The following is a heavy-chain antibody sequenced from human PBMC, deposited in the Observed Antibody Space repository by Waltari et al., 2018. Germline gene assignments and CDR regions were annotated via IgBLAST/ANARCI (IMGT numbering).Heavy chain of an antibody. D-gene: IGHD6-13*01. CDR1: GFTFSSYT. J-gene: IGHJ3*02. V-gene: IGHV3-21*03. Sequence: EVQLVESVGGLVKPGGSLRLPCAASGFTFSSYTMNWVRQAPGKGLEWVSSISGSSSYIYYADSVKGRFTISRDNAKNSLYLQMNSLRAEDTAVYYCARVFVAAAGSHHDAFDIWGQGTMVTVSS. CDR2: ISGSSSYI. CDR3: ARVFVAAAGSHHDAFDI.